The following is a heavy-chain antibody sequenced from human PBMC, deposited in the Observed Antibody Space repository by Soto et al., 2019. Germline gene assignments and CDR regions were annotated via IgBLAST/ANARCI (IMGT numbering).Heavy chain of an antibody. CDR1: GGSFSGYY. CDR2: INHSGST. V-gene: IGHV4-34*01. CDR3: ARAPNWFDH. J-gene: IGHJ5*02. Sequence: XATLSLTCAVYGGSFSGYYWSWIRQPPGKGLEWIGEINHSGSTNYNPSLKSRVTISVDTSKNQFSLKLSSVTAADTAVYYCARAPNWFDHWGQGTLVTVS.